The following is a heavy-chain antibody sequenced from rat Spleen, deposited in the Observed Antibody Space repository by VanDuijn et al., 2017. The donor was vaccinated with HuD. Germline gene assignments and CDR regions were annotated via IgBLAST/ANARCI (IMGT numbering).Heavy chain of an antibody. J-gene: IGHJ2*01. D-gene: IGHD3-1*01. CDR2: ISYDGRRI. Sequence: EVQLVESGGGLVQPGRSLKLSCEASGFTFNNYVMAWVRQVPTKGLEWVATISYDGRRIYYRDSVKGRFTISRDNAKSTLYLQMDSLRSEDTATYYCARHAPYFDYGGQGVMVTVSS. CDR1: GFTFNNYV. CDR3: ARHAPYFDY. V-gene: IGHV5-29*01.